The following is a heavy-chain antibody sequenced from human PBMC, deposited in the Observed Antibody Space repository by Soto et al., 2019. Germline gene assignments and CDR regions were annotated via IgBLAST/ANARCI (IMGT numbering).Heavy chain of an antibody. V-gene: IGHV3-23*01. J-gene: IGHJ3*01. D-gene: IGHD1-26*01. CDR1: GFTFGDYG. CDR3: VKGDYGGGYGDAFDV. CDR2: TSASAINT. Sequence: ELQLLESGGGLVQPGGPLRPSCAASGFTFGDYGMSCVRQAPGTGLEWVSTTSASAINTFYGDSVKGRFTSSRDNSKNPVFLQLSSKRAEDSALYYCVKGDYGGGYGDAFDVWSQGTKVTVSS.